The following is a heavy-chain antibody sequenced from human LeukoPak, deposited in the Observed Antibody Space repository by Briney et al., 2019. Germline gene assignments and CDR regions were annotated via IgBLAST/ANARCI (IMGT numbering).Heavy chain of an antibody. Sequence: ASVKVSCKAPGYTFTSYDINWVRQATGQGLEWMGWMNPNSGDTGYAQKFQGRVTMTRNTSISTAYMELSSLRSEDTAVYYCARSVDIVATPDYWGQGTLVTVSS. CDR3: ARSVDIVATPDY. CDR1: GYTFTSYD. V-gene: IGHV1-8*01. D-gene: IGHD5-12*01. CDR2: MNPNSGDT. J-gene: IGHJ4*02.